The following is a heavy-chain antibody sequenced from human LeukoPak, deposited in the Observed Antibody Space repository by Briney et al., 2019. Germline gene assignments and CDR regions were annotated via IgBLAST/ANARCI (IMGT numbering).Heavy chain of an antibody. J-gene: IGHJ3*02. CDR1: GFSFSRYW. Sequence: GGSLRLSCAASGFSFSRYWMSWVRQAPGKGLEWVANINQDGSEKYYIISVKGRFTISRDNAKNSLYLQVNSLRAEDTAVYYCARQQRAKDIVVVVAATQAQDAFDIWGQGTMVTVSS. CDR2: INQDGSEK. D-gene: IGHD2-15*01. CDR3: ARQQRAKDIVVVVAATQAQDAFDI. V-gene: IGHV3-7*01.